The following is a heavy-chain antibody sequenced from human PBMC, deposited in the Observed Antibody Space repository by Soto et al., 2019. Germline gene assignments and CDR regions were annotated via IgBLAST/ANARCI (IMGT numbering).Heavy chain of an antibody. J-gene: IGHJ3*02. CDR2: IYPGDSDT. V-gene: IGHV5-51*01. Sequence: GDSLNISCKFSGYIFTSYCIFFVRQMPGKGLEWMGIIYPGDSDTRYSPSFQGQVTISADKSISTAYLQWSSLKASDTDMYYCARLGAVDVTGDFDTWGKGKMVTVSS. CDR3: ARLGAVDVTGDFDT. CDR1: GYIFTSYC. D-gene: IGHD6-19*01.